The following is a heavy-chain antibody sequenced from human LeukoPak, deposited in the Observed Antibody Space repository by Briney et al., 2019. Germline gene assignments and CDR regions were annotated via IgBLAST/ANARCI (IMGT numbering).Heavy chain of an antibody. CDR3: AYGSGSYWDRQLDY. D-gene: IGHD3-10*01. CDR2: INTTRGGT. CDR1: GYTFTGYY. V-gene: IGHV1-2*02. Sequence: SVKVSCKASGYTFTGYYMHWVRQAPGQGREWMGWINTTRGGTNYAQKFPGRVTMTSDTSISTAYMELSRLRSDGTAVYYCAYGSGSYWDRQLDYWGQGTLVTVSS. J-gene: IGHJ4*02.